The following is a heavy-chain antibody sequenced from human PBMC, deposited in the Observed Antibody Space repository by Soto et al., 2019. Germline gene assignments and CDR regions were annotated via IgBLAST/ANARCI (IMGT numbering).Heavy chain of an antibody. V-gene: IGHV1-69*06. CDR2: IIPIFGTA. D-gene: IGHD3-3*01. J-gene: IGHJ6*02. CDR1: GGTFSSYA. Sequence: QVQLVQSGAEVKKPGSSVKVSCKASGGTFSSYAISWVRQAPGQGLEWMGGIIPIFGTANYAQKFQGRVTITADKSTSTAYMELSSLRSEDTAVYYCARAGSRRLRFLVWLRSIGPYYYYYGRDVWGQGTTVTVSS. CDR3: ARAGSRRLRFLVWLRSIGPYYYYYGRDV.